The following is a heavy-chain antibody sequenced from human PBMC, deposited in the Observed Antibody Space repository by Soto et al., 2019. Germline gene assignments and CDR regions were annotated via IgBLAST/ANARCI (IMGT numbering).Heavy chain of an antibody. D-gene: IGHD5-18*01. V-gene: IGHV4-59*08. J-gene: IGHJ4*02. CDR3: ARRYGSCFDY. CDR2: INYSGST. Sequence: SETLSLTCTVSGGSISSYYWSWIRQPPGKGLEWIGNINYSGSTIYNPSLKSRVTISVDTSKNQFALKLSSVTAADTAVYYCARRYGSCFDYWSQGTLVTVPS. CDR1: GGSISSYY.